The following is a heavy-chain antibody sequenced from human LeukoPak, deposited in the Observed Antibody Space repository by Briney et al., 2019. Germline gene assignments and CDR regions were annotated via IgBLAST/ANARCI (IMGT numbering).Heavy chain of an antibody. V-gene: IGHV3-30-3*01. CDR1: EFTFSSYT. D-gene: IGHD3-22*01. CDR2: ISYDGSNK. CDR3: AREPSRSAYFDY. J-gene: IGHJ4*02. Sequence: GWSLRLSCAASEFTFSSYTMHWVCQAPGKGLEWAALISYDGSNKYYADSVKGRFTISRDNSKNTLYLQMNSLRAEDTAMYYCAREPSRSAYFDYWGQGTLVTVSS.